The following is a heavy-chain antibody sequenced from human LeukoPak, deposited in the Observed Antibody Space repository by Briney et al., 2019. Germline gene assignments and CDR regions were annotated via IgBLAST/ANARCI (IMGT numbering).Heavy chain of an antibody. J-gene: IGHJ4*02. CDR2: INHSGST. Sequence: SETLSLTCAVYGGSFSGYYWSWIRQPPGKGREWIGEINHSGSTNYNPSLKSRVTISVDTSKNQFSLKLSSVTAADTAVYYCARGRGYVLRFLEWLCYFDYWGQGTLFTVSS. CDR3: ARGRGYVLRFLEWLCYFDY. V-gene: IGHV4-34*01. CDR1: GGSFSGYY. D-gene: IGHD3-3*01.